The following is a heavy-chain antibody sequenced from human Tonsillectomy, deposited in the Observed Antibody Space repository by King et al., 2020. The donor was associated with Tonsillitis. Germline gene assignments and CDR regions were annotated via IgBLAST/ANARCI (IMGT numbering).Heavy chain of an antibody. CDR3: ATTGGTYRLHDAFYI. Sequence: VQLQESGPGLVKPSETLSLTCAVSGYSISNGYYWGWIRQPPGKGLEWIGSIYHSGSTYYNPSLKSRVTILLDMSKNQFSLKLTSVPAADTAVYYCATTGGTYRLHDAFYIWGPGIMVTVSS. J-gene: IGHJ3*02. CDR2: IYHSGST. CDR1: GYSISNGYY. D-gene: IGHD1-26*01. V-gene: IGHV4-38-2*01.